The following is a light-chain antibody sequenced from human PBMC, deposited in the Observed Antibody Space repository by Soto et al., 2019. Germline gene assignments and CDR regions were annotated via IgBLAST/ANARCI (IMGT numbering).Light chain of an antibody. CDR3: SSYTNTGTLV. Sequence: QSALTQPASVSGSPGQSITISCTGAISDVGGYNYVSWYQQHPGKAPKLMIYEVSNRPSGVSDRFSGSKSGNTASLTISGLQADDEADYYCSSYTNTGTLVFGGGTKLTVL. CDR2: EVS. J-gene: IGLJ2*01. V-gene: IGLV2-14*01. CDR1: ISDVGGYNY.